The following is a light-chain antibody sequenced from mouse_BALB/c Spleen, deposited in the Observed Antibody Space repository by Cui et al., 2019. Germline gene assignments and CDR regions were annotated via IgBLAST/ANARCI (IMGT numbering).Light chain of an antibody. CDR1: SSVSY. V-gene: IGKV4-55*01. J-gene: IGKJ2*01. CDR2: DTS. CDR3: QQWSSYPYT. Sequence: QIVLTQSPAIMSASPGEKVTMTCSASSSVSYMYWYQQKPGSFPRLLIYDTSNLASGVPVRFSGSGSGTSYSLTISRMEAEDAATYYCQQWSSYPYTFGGGTKLEIK.